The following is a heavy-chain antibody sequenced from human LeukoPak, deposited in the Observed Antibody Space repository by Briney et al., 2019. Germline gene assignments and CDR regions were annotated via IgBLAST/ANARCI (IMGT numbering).Heavy chain of an antibody. CDR3: ARELRWQGTDFDY. J-gene: IGHJ4*02. CDR1: GFTVSSNY. CDR2: IYSGGST. D-gene: IGHD5-24*01. V-gene: IGHV3-66*01. Sequence: PGGSLRLSCAASGFTVSSNYMSWVRQAPGKGLEWVSVIYSGGSTYYADSVKGRFTISRDNSKNTLYLQMNSLRAEDTAVYYCARELRWQGTDFDYWGQGTLVTVFS.